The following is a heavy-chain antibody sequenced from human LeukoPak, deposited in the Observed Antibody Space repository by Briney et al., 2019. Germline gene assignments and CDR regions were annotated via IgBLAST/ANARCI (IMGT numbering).Heavy chain of an antibody. CDR1: GFTFSSYE. J-gene: IGHJ4*02. V-gene: IGHV3-48*03. Sequence: GGSLRLSCAASGFTFSSYEMIWVRQAPGKGLEWVSYISSSGTTIYYADSVKGRFTISRDNAKNSLYLQINSLRAEDTAVYRCARGGYTTSYFWVYWGQGTLVTVSS. CDR3: ARGGYTTSYFWVY. D-gene: IGHD3-16*01. CDR2: ISSSGTTI.